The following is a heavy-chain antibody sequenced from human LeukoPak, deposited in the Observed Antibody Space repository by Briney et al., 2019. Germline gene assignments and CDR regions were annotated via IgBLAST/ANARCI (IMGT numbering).Heavy chain of an antibody. D-gene: IGHD3-10*01. V-gene: IGHV3-23*01. CDR3: ARDFPYGSGSYYYRNYYYGMDV. J-gene: IGHJ6*02. CDR1: GFTFSTYA. Sequence: GGSLRLSCAASGFTFSTYAMSWVRQAPGKGLEWVSSISGSGGSTYYADPAKGRFTVSRDNSKNTVYLQMNSLRAEDTAVYYCARDFPYGSGSYYYRNYYYGMDVWGQGTTVTVSS. CDR2: ISGSGGST.